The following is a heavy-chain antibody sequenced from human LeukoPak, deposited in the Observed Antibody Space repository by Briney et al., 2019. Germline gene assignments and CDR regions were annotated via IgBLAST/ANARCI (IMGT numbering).Heavy chain of an antibody. D-gene: IGHD3-22*01. J-gene: IGHJ4*02. CDR1: GGSFSGYY. CDR2: INHSGST. Sequence: SETLSLTCAVYGGSFSGYYWSWIRQPPGKGLEWIGEINHSGSTNYNPSLKSRVTISVDTSMNQFSLKLSSVTAADTAVYYCARADYYDSLHYWGQGTLVTVSS. CDR3: ARADYYDSLHY. V-gene: IGHV4-34*01.